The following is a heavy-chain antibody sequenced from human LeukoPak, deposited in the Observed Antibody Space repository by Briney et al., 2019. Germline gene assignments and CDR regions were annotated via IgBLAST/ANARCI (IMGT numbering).Heavy chain of an antibody. J-gene: IGHJ6*03. D-gene: IGHD3-10*01. CDR2: INWNGGST. V-gene: IGHV3-20*04. CDR3: ARRTTGLNYGRYYYYYYMDV. CDR1: GFTFDDYG. Sequence: GGSLRLSCAASGFTFDDYGMSWVRQAPGKGLEWVSGINWNGGSTGYADSVKGRFTISRDNAKNSLYLQMNSLRAEDTALYYCARRTTGLNYGRYYYYYYMDVWGKGTTVTVSS.